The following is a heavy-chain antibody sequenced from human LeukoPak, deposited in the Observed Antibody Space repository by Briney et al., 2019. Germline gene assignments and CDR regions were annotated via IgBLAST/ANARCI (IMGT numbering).Heavy chain of an antibody. CDR2: ISSSSSTI. D-gene: IGHD3-10*01. Sequence: GGSLRLSCAASGSTFSSYSMNWVHQAPGKGLEWVSYISSSSSTIYYADSVKGRFTISRDNAKNSLYLQMNSLRAEDTAVYYCARDARWFGELLPFFDYWGQGTLVTVSS. CDR1: GSTFSSYS. CDR3: ARDARWFGELLPFFDY. V-gene: IGHV3-48*04. J-gene: IGHJ4*02.